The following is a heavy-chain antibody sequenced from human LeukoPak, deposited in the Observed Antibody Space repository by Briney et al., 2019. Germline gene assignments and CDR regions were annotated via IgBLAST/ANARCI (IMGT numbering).Heavy chain of an antibody. D-gene: IGHD5-24*01. CDR1: GFNFDDYA. J-gene: IGHJ2*01. CDR2: INWKTGNG. CDR3: TRRAARWQFDH. V-gene: IGHV3-9*01. Sequence: GRSLRLSCAVSGFNFDDYAMHWVRQAPGRGLEWVSGINWKTGNGIYADSVKGRFTISRDNAKNSLYLQMSSLRAEDTALYYCTRRAARWQFDHWGRGTLLTVSS.